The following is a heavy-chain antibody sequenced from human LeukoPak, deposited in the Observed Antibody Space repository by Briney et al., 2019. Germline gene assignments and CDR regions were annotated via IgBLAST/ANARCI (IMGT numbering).Heavy chain of an antibody. Sequence: ASVKLSCKASGYTFTSYYMHWVRQAPGQGLEWMGIINPSGGSTTYAQKFQGRITVTRDTSTSTVYMEVSSLRSEDTAIYYCARASIWLFDRWGQGTLVTVSS. CDR3: ARASIWLFDR. D-gene: IGHD3-22*01. J-gene: IGHJ4*02. V-gene: IGHV1-46*01. CDR2: INPSGGST. CDR1: GYTFTSYY.